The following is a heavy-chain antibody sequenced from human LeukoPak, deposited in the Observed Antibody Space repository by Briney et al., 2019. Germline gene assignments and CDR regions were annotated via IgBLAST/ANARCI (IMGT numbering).Heavy chain of an antibody. CDR1: GYTFTSYG. D-gene: IGHD6-13*01. V-gene: IGHV1-18*01. CDR2: ISAYNGNT. Sequence: ASVKVSCKASGYTFTSYGISWVRQAPGQGLEWMGWISAYNGNTNYAQKLLGRVTMTTDTSTSTAYMELRSLRSDDTAVYYCARDPGIAAAGTNSDWGQGTLVTVSS. CDR3: ARDPGIAAAGTNSD. J-gene: IGHJ4*02.